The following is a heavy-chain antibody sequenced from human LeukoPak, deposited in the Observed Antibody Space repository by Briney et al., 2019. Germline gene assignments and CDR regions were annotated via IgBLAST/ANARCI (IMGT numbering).Heavy chain of an antibody. CDR2: ISGSGGST. J-gene: IGHJ4*02. CDR3: AKDRGYCSSTSCYATWVLDY. Sequence: GGSLRLSCAASGFTFSSYAMSWARQAPGKGLEWVSAISGSGGSTYYADSVKGRFTISRDNSKNTLYLQMNSLRAEDTAVYYCAKDRGYCSSTSCYATWVLDYWGQGTLVTVSS. V-gene: IGHV3-23*01. D-gene: IGHD2-2*01. CDR1: GFTFSSYA.